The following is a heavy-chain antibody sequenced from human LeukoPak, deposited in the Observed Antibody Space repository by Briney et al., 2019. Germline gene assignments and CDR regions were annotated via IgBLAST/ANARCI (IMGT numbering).Heavy chain of an antibody. J-gene: IGHJ4*02. CDR1: GGSISSSSYF. Sequence: PSETLSLTCSVSGGSISSSSYFWGWVRQPPGKGLEWIVSISYSGSTYYNPSLKSRVTISVDTSRNQFSLKLSSVTAADTAVYYCARTYDFWSGQIDYWGQGTLVTVSS. V-gene: IGHV4-39*01. CDR3: ARTYDFWSGQIDY. CDR2: ISYSGST. D-gene: IGHD3-3*01.